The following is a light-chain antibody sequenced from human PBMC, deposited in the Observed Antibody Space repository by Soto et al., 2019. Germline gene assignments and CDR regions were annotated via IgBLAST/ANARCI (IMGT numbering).Light chain of an antibody. CDR2: DAS. J-gene: IGKJ1*01. Sequence: DIQMTQSPSTLSASVGDRVTITCRASQSISIWLAWYQQKPGKAPNLLIYDASTLQSGVPSRFSGRASGTKFTLTISSLQPDDFATYYCQQYNTYWTFGQGTKV. CDR3: QQYNTYWT. V-gene: IGKV1-5*01. CDR1: QSISIW.